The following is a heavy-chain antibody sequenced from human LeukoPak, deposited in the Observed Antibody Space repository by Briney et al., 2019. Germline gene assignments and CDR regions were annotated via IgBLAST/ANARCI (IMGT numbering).Heavy chain of an antibody. CDR2: IKQDGSEK. Sequence: GGSLRLSCAASGFTFSNYWMNWVRQAPGKGLEWVANIKQDGSEKYYVDSVKGRFTISRDNAKNSLYLQMNSLRAEDTAVYYCARRGDISSISAFDIWGQGTMVTVSS. D-gene: IGHD2-2*01. CDR1: GFTFSNYW. CDR3: ARRGDISSISAFDI. V-gene: IGHV3-7*05. J-gene: IGHJ3*02.